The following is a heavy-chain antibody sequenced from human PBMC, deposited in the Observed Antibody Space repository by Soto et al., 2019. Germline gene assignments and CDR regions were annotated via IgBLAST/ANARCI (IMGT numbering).Heavy chain of an antibody. V-gene: IGHV3-48*01. CDR2: ISSSSSTI. D-gene: IGHD3-3*01. J-gene: IGHJ6*04. Sequence: GGSLRLSCAASGFTFSSYSMNWVRQAPGKGLEWVSYISSSSSTIYYADSVKGRFTISRDNAKNSLYLQMNSLRAEDTAVYYCAREVFSPLTIFGVVFPEDVWGKGTTVTVSS. CDR1: GFTFSSYS. CDR3: AREVFSPLTIFGVVFPEDV.